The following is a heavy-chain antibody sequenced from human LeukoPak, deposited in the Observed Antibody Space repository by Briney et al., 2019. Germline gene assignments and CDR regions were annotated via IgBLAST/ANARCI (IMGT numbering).Heavy chain of an antibody. J-gene: IGHJ4*02. CDR2: VSVNNGNT. Sequence: ASVKVSCKASGGTFSSYAISWVRQAPGQGLEWMRWVSVNNGNTKYAQKLQGRVTMTTDTSTSSAYMGLRSLRSDDTAVYYCARALDSGNYKVNFDYWGQGTLVTVSS. CDR3: ARALDSGNYKVNFDY. D-gene: IGHD1-26*01. CDR1: GGTFSSYA. V-gene: IGHV1-18*01.